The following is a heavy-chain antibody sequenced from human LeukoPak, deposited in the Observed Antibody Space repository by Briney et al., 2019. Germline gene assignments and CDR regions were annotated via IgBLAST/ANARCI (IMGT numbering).Heavy chain of an antibody. V-gene: IGHV3-23*01. Sequence: GGSLRLSCAASGFTFSSYAMHWVRQAPGKGLEWVSAISGSGGSTYYADSVKGRFTISRDNSKNTLYLQMNSLRAEDTAVYYCAKAGTVTPSFGYWGQGTLVTVSS. J-gene: IGHJ4*02. CDR3: AKAGTVTPSFGY. CDR1: GFTFSSYA. CDR2: ISGSGGST. D-gene: IGHD4-17*01.